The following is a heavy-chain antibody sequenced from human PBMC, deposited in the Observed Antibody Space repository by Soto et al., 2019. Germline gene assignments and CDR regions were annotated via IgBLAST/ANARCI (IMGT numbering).Heavy chain of an antibody. Sequence: SDTLSLTCTVSGVSITTTSYYWGWIRQPPGKGLEWTGSVYFSGTTYYDPSLKSRVTISVDTSKNHFSLRLSSVTAADTAIYYCARHGSYWGQGTLVTVSS. CDR3: ARHGSY. CDR1: GVSITTTSYY. CDR2: VYFSGTT. V-gene: IGHV4-39*01. J-gene: IGHJ4*02.